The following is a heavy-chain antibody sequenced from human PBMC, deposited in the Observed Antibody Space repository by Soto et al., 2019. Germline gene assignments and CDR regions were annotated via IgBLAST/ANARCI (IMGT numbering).Heavy chain of an antibody. CDR3: ARRRYFDSSGGMDV. J-gene: IGHJ6*02. CDR2: IYHSGST. V-gene: IGHV4-34*01. CDR1: GGSIHDYY. D-gene: IGHD3-9*01. Sequence: SETLSFTCTVSGGSIHDYYWVWIRQPPGKGLEWIGEIYHSGSTNYNPSLKSRVTISVDKSKNQFSLKLSSVTAADTAVYYCARRRYFDSSGGMDVWGQGTTVTVSS.